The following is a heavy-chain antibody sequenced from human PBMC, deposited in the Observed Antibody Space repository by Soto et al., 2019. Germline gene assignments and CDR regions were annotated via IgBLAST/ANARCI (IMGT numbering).Heavy chain of an antibody. CDR2: IYYSGST. Sequence: SETLSLTCTVSGGSISSSSYYWGWIRQPPGKGLEWIGSIYYSGSTYYNPSLKSRVTISVDTSKNQFSLKLSSVTAADTAVYYCARHPLAVAGLWFDPWGQGTLVTVSS. D-gene: IGHD6-19*01. CDR1: GGSISSSSYY. J-gene: IGHJ5*02. CDR3: ARHPLAVAGLWFDP. V-gene: IGHV4-39*01.